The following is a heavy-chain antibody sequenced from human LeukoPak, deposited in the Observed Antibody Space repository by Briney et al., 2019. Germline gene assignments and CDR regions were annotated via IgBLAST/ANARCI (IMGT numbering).Heavy chain of an antibody. D-gene: IGHD5-12*01. CDR1: GGSISSSSYY. CDR3: ARLDSGYGYYYYGMDV. Sequence: SETLSLTCTVSGGSISSSSYYWGWIRQPPGKGLEWIGSIYYSGSTYYNPSLKSRVTISVDTSKNQFSLKLSSVTAADTAVYYCARLDSGYGYYYYGMDVWGQGTTVTVSS. V-gene: IGHV4-39*07. J-gene: IGHJ6*02. CDR2: IYYSGST.